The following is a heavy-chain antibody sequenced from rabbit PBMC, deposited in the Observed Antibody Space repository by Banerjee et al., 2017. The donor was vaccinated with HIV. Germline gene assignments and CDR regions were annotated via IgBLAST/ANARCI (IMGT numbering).Heavy chain of an antibody. CDR1: GFSLSSSYW. J-gene: IGHJ4*01. CDR2: INTASGST. Sequence: QEQLEESGGGLVKPEGSLTLTCKASGFSLSSSYWMNWVRQAPGKGLEWIGCINTASGSTYYASWAKGRFTISETSSTTVTLQMTSLTAADTATYFCARSGVGAWDYGNLWGPGTLVTVS. V-gene: IGHV1S45*01. D-gene: IGHD4-2*01. CDR3: ARSGVGAWDYGNL.